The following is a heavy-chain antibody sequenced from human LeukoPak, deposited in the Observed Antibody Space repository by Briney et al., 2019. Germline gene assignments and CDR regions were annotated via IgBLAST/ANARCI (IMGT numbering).Heavy chain of an antibody. D-gene: IGHD6-6*01. CDR3: ARPLSPDFSSSPPDAFDI. CDR2: IIPIFGTA. J-gene: IGHJ3*02. Sequence: WASVKVSCKASGGTFSSYAISWVRQAPGQGLEWMGRIIPIFGTANYAQKFQGRVTITTDESTSTAYMELSSLRSEDTAVYYCARPLSPDFSSSPPDAFDIWGQGTMVTVSS. CDR1: GGTFSSYA. V-gene: IGHV1-69*05.